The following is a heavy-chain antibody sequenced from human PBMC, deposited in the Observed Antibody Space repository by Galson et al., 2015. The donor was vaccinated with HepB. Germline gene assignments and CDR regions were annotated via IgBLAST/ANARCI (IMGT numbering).Heavy chain of an antibody. V-gene: IGHV3-48*04. Sequence: SLRLSCAASGFTFSSYSMNWVRQAPGKGLEWVSYISSSGSTIYYADSVKGRFTISRDNAKNSLYLQMNSLRAEDTAVYYCAREYYGSGSYYSHFDYWGQGTLVTVSS. CDR3: AREYYGSGSYYSHFDY. J-gene: IGHJ4*02. CDR1: GFTFSSYS. D-gene: IGHD3-10*01. CDR2: ISSSGSTI.